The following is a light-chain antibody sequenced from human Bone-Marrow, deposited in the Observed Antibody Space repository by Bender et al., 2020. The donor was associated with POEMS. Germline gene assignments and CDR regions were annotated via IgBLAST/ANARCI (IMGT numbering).Light chain of an antibody. V-gene: IGLV2-14*01. CDR3: SSYAGGYTLI. J-gene: IGLJ2*01. Sequence: QSALTQPASVSGSPGQSIAISCTGTSNDVGGYNSVSWYQQHPGKAPKLIIYDVTSRPSGVSDRFSGSKSGNTASLTISGLQPEDEAVYYCSSYAGGYTLIFGGGTTLTVL. CDR2: DVT. CDR1: SNDVGGYNS.